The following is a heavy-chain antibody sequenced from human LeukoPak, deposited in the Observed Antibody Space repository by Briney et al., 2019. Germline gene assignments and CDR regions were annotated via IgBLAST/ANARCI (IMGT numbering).Heavy chain of an antibody. D-gene: IGHD3-3*01. Sequence: GSLKLSCAASGFTFSGSAMHWVRQASGKGLEWVGRIRSKANSYATAYAASVKGRFTISRDDSKNTAYLQMNSLKTEDTAVYYCTRLRYDFWSGYYYYMDVWGKGTTVTVSS. J-gene: IGHJ6*03. V-gene: IGHV3-73*01. CDR1: GFTFSGSA. CDR3: TRLRYDFWSGYYYYMDV. CDR2: IRSKANSYAT.